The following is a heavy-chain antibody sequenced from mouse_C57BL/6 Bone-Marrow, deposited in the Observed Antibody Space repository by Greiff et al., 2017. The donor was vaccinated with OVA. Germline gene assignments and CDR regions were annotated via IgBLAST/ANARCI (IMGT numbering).Heavy chain of an antibody. V-gene: IGHV5-6*01. CDR2: ISSGGSYT. Sequence: EVKLMESGGDLVKPGGSLKLSCAASGFTFSSYGMSWVRQTPDKRLEWVATISSGGSYTYYPDSVKGRFTISRDNAKNTLYLQMSSLKSEDTAMYYCARHGTYYFDYWGQGTTLTVSS. J-gene: IGHJ2*01. D-gene: IGHD4-1*01. CDR3: ARHGTYYFDY. CDR1: GFTFSSYG.